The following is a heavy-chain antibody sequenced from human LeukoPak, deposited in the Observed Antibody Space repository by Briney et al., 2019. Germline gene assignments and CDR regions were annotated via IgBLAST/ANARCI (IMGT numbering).Heavy chain of an antibody. V-gene: IGHV3-7*05. CDR2: IKQDGSEK. CDR1: GFTFSTYW. Sequence: PGGSLRLSCAASGFTFSTYWMSWVRQAPGKGLEWVANIKQDGSEKFYVDSVKGRFTISRDNAKNSLFLQMNSLRAEDTGVYYCARGYRDHGNWFDPWGQGTLVTVSS. CDR3: ARGYRDHGNWFDP. D-gene: IGHD5-18*01. J-gene: IGHJ5*02.